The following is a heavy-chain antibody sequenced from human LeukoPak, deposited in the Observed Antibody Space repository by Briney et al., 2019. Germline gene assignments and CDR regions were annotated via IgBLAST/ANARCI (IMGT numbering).Heavy chain of an antibody. Sequence: GRSLRLSCAASGFTFSSYAMHWVRQAPGKGLEWVAVISYDGSNKYYADSVKGRFTISRDNSKNTLYLQMNSLRAEDTAVYYCAKDESYYDSMGEVYFDYWGQGTLVTVSS. CDR1: GFTFSSYA. J-gene: IGHJ4*02. CDR3: AKDESYYDSMGEVYFDY. V-gene: IGHV3-30*04. D-gene: IGHD3-22*01. CDR2: ISYDGSNK.